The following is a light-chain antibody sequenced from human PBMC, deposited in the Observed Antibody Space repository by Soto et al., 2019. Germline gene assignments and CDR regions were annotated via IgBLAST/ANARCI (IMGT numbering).Light chain of an antibody. Sequence: DIVMSQSPDSLAVSLGEKATINCTSSQSLIYSSNNKNYLAWYQQIPGQPPKLLIYWTSTRESGVPDRFSGSGSGTDFTLTISSLQAEDVAVYYCQQYYSTPLTFGGGTKVAIK. J-gene: IGKJ4*01. V-gene: IGKV4-1*01. CDR2: WTS. CDR3: QQYYSTPLT. CDR1: QSLIYSSNNKNY.